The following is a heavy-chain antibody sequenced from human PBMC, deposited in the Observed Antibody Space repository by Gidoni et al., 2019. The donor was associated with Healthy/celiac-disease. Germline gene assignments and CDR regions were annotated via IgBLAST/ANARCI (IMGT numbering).Heavy chain of an antibody. CDR1: GFSLSTSGVG. Sequence: QITLKESGPTLVKPTQTLTLTCTFSGFSLSTSGVGVGWIRQPPGKALEWLALIYWDDDKRYSPSLKSRLTITKDTSKNQVVLTMTNMDPVDTATYYCARASSTSCSYWDWGCALLGLSFDYWGQGTLVTVSS. J-gene: IGHJ4*02. D-gene: IGHD2-2*01. CDR2: IYWDDDK. CDR3: ARASSTSCSYWDWGCALLGLSFDY. V-gene: IGHV2-5*02.